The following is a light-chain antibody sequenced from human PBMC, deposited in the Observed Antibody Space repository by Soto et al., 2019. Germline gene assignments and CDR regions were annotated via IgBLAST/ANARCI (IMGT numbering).Light chain of an antibody. CDR3: IDALRTWK. CDR1: QSLLHSDGYNN. J-gene: IGKJ1*01. V-gene: IGKV2-28*01. Sequence: DIVMTQSPLSLPVTPGEPASISCRSSQSLLHSDGYNNVDWYLQKPGQPPQILIYLGSIRASGLLDGFSGSVSGTDSSLKISRVEAEDVGVYYCIDALRTWKFGQGIKVESK. CDR2: LGS.